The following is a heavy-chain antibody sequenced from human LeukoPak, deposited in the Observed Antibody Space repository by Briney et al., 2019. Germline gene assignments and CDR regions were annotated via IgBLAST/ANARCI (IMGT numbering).Heavy chain of an antibody. CDR1: GFTFSSYS. J-gene: IGHJ4*02. CDR2: ISSSSSYI. CDR3: ARDQCSGGSCYLFDY. Sequence: GGSLRLSCAASGFTFSSYSMNWVRQAPGKGLEWVSSISSSSSYIYYADSVKGRFTISRDNAKNSLYLQMNSLRAEDTAVYYCARDQCSGGSCYLFDYWGQGTLVTVSS. D-gene: IGHD2-15*01. V-gene: IGHV3-21*01.